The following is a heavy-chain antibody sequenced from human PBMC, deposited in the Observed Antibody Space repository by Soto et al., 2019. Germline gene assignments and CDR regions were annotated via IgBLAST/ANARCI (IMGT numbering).Heavy chain of an antibody. Sequence: SETLSLTCAVYGGSFSGYYWSWIRQPPGKGLEWIGEINHSGSTNYNPSLKSRVTISVDTSKNQFSLKLSSVTAADTAVYYCARGAAPKLYYFDYWGQGTLVTVPQ. CDR3: ARGAAPKLYYFDY. J-gene: IGHJ4*02. CDR1: GGSFSGYY. D-gene: IGHD6-6*01. CDR2: INHSGST. V-gene: IGHV4-34*01.